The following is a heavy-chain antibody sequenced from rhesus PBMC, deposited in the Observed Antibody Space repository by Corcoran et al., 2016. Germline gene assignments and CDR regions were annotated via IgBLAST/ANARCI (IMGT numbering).Heavy chain of an antibody. Sequence: QVQLQQCGAGLVRPSEDLSLACGVVGASLTGYPSCSWIRQPPDKGLEWIGHIYGNSAITNYNPSLKNRVTISKDTSKTQFSLKLSSVTAADTAIYYCAGLIAATGTGDYWGQGGLVTVSS. CDR3: AGLIAATGTGDY. D-gene: IGHD6-31*01. CDR2: IYGNSAIT. V-gene: IGHV4-73*01. J-gene: IGHJ4*01. CDR1: GASLTGYPS.